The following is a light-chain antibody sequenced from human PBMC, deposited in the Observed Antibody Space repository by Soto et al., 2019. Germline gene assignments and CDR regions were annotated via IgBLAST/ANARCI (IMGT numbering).Light chain of an antibody. CDR1: SSDVGGYNF. Sequence: QSVLTQPRSVSGSPGQSVTISCTGSSSDVGGYNFVSWYQKVPGKAPKLMIYDVTKRPSGVPDRFSGSKSGNTAYLTISGLQGEDEADYYCCSYAGSFPHFGGGAKLTVL. CDR2: DVT. CDR3: CSYAGSFPH. J-gene: IGLJ2*01. V-gene: IGLV2-11*01.